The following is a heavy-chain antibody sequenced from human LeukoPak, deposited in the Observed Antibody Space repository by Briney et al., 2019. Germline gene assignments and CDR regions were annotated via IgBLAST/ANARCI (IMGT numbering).Heavy chain of an antibody. J-gene: IGHJ4*02. CDR3: ARVLMTPHFDY. V-gene: IGHV3-7*01. Sequence: GGSLRLSCAASGFTFSSYWMSWVRQAPGKGPEWVANIKQDGSEIYYVDSVKGRFTISRDNAKNSLHLQMNSLRAEDTAVYYCARVLMTPHFDYWGQGTLVTVSS. CDR1: GFTFSSYW. D-gene: IGHD3-16*01. CDR2: IKQDGSEI.